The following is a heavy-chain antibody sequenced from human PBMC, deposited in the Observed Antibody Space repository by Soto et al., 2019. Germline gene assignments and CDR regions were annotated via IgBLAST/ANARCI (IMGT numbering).Heavy chain of an antibody. V-gene: IGHV1-2*04. J-gene: IGHJ6*02. CDR2: INPNSGGT. D-gene: IGHD6-13*01. CDR1: GYTFTVYY. CDR3: ARRSIAAAGTLDV. Sequence: GASVKVSCKASGYTFTVYYMHWVRQAPGQGLEWMGWINPNSGGTNYAQKFQGWVTMTRDTSISTAYMELSRLRSDDTAVYYCARRSIAAAGTLDVWGQGTTVTVSS.